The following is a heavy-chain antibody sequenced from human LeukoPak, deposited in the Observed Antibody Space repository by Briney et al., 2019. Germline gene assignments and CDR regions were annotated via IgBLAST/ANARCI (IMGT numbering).Heavy chain of an antibody. J-gene: IGHJ4*02. CDR2: ISYDGSNK. Sequence: AGRSLRLSCAASGFTFSSYGMHWVRQAPGKGLEWVAVISYDGSNKYYADSVKGRFTISRDNSKNTLYLQMNSLRAEDTAVCYCAKEGHGSSLDYWGQGTLVTVSS. V-gene: IGHV3-30*18. CDR1: GFTFSSYG. CDR3: AKEGHGSSLDY. D-gene: IGHD6-13*01.